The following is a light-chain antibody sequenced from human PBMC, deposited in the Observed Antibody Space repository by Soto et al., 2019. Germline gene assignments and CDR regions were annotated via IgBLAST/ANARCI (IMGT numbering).Light chain of an antibody. CDR3: LQDYNYPRT. Sequence: AIQMTQSPSSLSASVGDRVTITCRASEGIRDDLGWYQHKAGKAPKLLIYAASSLQSGVPSRFSGSGSGTDFTLTISSLQPEDFATYYCLQDYNYPRTFGQGTKVEIK. CDR1: EGIRDD. V-gene: IGKV1-6*01. CDR2: AAS. J-gene: IGKJ1*01.